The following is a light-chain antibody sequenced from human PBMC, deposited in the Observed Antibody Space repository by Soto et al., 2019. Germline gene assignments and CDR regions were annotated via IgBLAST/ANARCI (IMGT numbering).Light chain of an antibody. V-gene: IGKV3-20*01. Sequence: DIVLTQSPGTLSLSPGDRATLSCRASQSVSSRYLACYQQKTCQAPRLLIYGESSRATGIPERFNGSGSGTDLNLTISRLEPEDFAVYYCQKYGTSPLTCGGGTKVDIK. CDR2: GES. J-gene: IGKJ4*01. CDR3: QKYGTSPLT. CDR1: QSVSSRY.